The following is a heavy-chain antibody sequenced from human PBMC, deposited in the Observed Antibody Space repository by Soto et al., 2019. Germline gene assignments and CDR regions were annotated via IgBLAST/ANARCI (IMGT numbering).Heavy chain of an antibody. CDR2: TFYRSRWYS. CDR1: GDSVSTNSGA. Sequence: SQTLSLTCAISGDSVSTNSGAWNWIRQSPSRGLEWLGRTFYRSRWYSDYADSVKGRININSDTSKNQFSLQLSSVTPEDTAVHYCARAGSTMYRLHPHFDYWGQGXLVTVSS. V-gene: IGHV6-1*01. J-gene: IGHJ4*02. D-gene: IGHD3-9*01. CDR3: ARAGSTMYRLHPHFDY.